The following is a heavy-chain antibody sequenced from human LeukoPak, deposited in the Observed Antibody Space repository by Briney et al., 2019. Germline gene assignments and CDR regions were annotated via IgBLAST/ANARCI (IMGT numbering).Heavy chain of an antibody. J-gene: IGHJ5*02. V-gene: IGHV1-69*13. CDR2: IIPIFGSS. CDR1: GGTFNNYA. D-gene: IGHD5-18*01. CDR3: ARVTHTELSTWFDP. Sequence: VASVKVSCKASGGTFNNYAINWVRQAPGQGLEWMGGIIPIFGSSNYAQKFQGRVTITADESTTTAYMELRSLRSEDTAVYYCARVTHTELSTWFDPWGQGTLVTVSS.